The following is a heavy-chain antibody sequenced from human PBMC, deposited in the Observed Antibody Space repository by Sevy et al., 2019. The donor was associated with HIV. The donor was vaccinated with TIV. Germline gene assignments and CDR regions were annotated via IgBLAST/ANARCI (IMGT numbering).Heavy chain of an antibody. CDR3: ARAGTGSYRAYFDY. CDR1: EFTVSSSY. V-gene: IGHV3-53*01. CDR2: LYSGGST. D-gene: IGHD1-26*01. Sequence: GGSLRLSCAASEFTVSSSYMSWVRQAPGKGLEWVSILYSGGSTYYAASVKGRFAVSRDNSKNTLNLQMNSLRAGDTAVYYCARAGTGSYRAYFDYWGQGTLVTVSS. J-gene: IGHJ4*02.